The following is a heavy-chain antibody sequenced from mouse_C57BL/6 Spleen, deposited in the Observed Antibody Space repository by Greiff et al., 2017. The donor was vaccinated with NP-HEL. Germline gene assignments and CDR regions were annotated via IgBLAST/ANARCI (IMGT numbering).Heavy chain of an antibody. CDR3: ARHPGSGYFDV. Sequence: DVMLVESGGDLVKPGGSLKLSCAASGFTFSSYGMSWVRQTPDKRLEWVATISSGGSYTYYPDSVKGRFTISRDNAKNTLYLQMSSLKSEDTAMYYCARHPGSGYFDVWGTGTTVTVSS. CDR1: GFTFSSYG. CDR2: ISSGGSYT. V-gene: IGHV5-6*02. J-gene: IGHJ1*03. D-gene: IGHD1-1*01.